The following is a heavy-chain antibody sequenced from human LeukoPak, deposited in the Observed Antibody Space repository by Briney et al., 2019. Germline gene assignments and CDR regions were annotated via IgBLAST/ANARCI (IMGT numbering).Heavy chain of an antibody. CDR2: IWYDGSNK. J-gene: IGHJ4*02. CDR3: GRGRPRGYSGYVIDY. V-gene: IGHV3-33*01. CDR1: GFTFSSYG. D-gene: IGHD5-12*01. Sequence: GGSLRLSCAASGFTFSSYGMHWVRQAPGKGLEWVAVIWYDGSNKYYADSVKGRFTISRDNSKNTLYLQMNSLRAEDTAAFYCGRGRPRGYSGYVIDYWGQGTPITVSS.